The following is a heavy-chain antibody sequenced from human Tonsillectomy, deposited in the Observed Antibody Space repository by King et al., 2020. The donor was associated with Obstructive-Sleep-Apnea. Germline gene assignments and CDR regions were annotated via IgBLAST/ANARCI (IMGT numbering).Heavy chain of an antibody. CDR2: ISSDGSNK. V-gene: IGHV3-30*04. CDR1: GFTFRSYA. D-gene: IGHD3-9*01. J-gene: IGHJ4*02. Sequence: VQLVESGGGVVQPGRSLRLSCAASGFTFRSYAMHWVRQAPGKGLEWVAVISSDGSNKYYADSVKGRFTLSRDNSKKTLYVQMNSLRVEDTALYYCARDSYRIPLTRLLPDYWGQGTLVTVSS. CDR3: ARDSYRIPLTRLLPDY.